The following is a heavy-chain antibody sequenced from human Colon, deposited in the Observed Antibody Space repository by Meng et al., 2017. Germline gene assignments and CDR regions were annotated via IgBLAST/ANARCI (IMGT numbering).Heavy chain of an antibody. CDR2: AYYTGST. D-gene: IGHD1-26*01. Sequence: QVQLQGSGPGLVKPSETLSLTCKVSGSSVTNHYWHWIRQTPGQGLEWIGYAYYTGSTNYNPSLQSRATIFVDTSKNQFSLSLTSVTGADTAVYYCARERVVGFLDSWGQGTLVTVSS. V-gene: IGHV4-59*02. CDR3: ARERVVGFLDS. J-gene: IGHJ4*02. CDR1: GSSVTNHY.